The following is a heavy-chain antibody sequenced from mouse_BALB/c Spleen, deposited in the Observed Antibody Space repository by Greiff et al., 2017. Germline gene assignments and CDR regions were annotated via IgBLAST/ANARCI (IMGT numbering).Heavy chain of an antibody. D-gene: IGHD4-1*01. V-gene: IGHV5-12-1*01. CDR3: ARITGTWAWFAY. J-gene: IGHJ3*01. CDR1: GFAFSSYD. Sequence: VQLKESGGGLVKPGGSLKLSCAASGFAFSSYDMSWVRQTPEKRLEWVAYISSGGGSTYYPDTVKGRFTISRDNAKNTLYLQMSSLKSGDTAMYYCARITGTWAWFAYWGQGTLVTVSA. CDR2: ISSGGGST.